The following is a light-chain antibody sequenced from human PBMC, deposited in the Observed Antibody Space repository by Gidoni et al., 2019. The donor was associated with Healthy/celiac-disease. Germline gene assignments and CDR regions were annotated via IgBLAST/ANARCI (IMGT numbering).Light chain of an antibody. J-gene: IGKJ2*01. Sequence: DIQMTQAPSSPSASVGDRVTITCLASKRISSYVNWSQQKPGIAPKLLIYAASSLQRGVPSRFSGSGSGTDFTLTLSSLQPEDFATYYCHQSYSTPYPFDQGTKLEIK. CDR3: HQSYSTPYP. CDR2: AAS. CDR1: KRISSY. V-gene: IGKV1-39*01.